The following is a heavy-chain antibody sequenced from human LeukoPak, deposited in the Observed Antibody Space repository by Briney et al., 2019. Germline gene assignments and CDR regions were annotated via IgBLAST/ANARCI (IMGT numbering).Heavy chain of an antibody. CDR1: GFTFSSYW. CDR2: IKQDGSEK. Sequence: GGSLRLSCAASGFTFSSYWMSWVRQAPGKGLEWVANIKQDGSEKYYVDSVKGRFTISRDNAKNSLYLQMNSLRAEDTAVYYCARDFTDTVNVDTAMGYNRGYFDYWGQGTLVTVSS. CDR3: ARDFTDTVNVDTAMGYNRGYFDY. D-gene: IGHD5-18*01. J-gene: IGHJ4*02. V-gene: IGHV3-7*01.